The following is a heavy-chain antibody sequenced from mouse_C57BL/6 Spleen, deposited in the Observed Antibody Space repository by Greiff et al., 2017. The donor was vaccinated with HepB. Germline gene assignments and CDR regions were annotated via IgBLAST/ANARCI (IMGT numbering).Heavy chain of an antibody. CDR3: ARVLLRGGYFDV. CDR2: IYPGSGST. CDR1: GYTFTSYW. V-gene: IGHV1-55*01. Sequence: VQLQQPGAELVKPGASVKMSCKASGYTFTSYWITWVKQRPGQGLEWIGDIYPGSGSTNYNEKFKSKATLTVVTSSSTAYMQLSSLTSEDSAVYYCARVLLRGGYFDVWGTGTTVTVSS. J-gene: IGHJ1*03. D-gene: IGHD1-1*01.